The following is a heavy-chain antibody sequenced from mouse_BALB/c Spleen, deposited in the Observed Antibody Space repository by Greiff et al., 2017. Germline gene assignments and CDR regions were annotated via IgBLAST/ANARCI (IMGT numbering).Heavy chain of an antibody. D-gene: IGHD1-1*02. Sequence: VQLQQPGAELVKPGASVKLSCKASGYTFTSYYMYWVKQRPGQGLEWIGGINPSNGGTNFNEKFKSKATLTVDKSSSTAYMQLSSLTSEDSAVYYCTRSGGGYYWGQGTTLTVSS. CDR1: GYTFTSYY. J-gene: IGHJ2*01. V-gene: IGHV1S81*02. CDR2: INPSNGGT. CDR3: TRSGGGYY.